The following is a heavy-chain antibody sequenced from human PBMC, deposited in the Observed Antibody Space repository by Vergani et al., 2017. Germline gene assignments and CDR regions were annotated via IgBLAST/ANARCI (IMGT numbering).Heavy chain of an antibody. V-gene: IGHV3-23*01. CDR2: VSGSSATP. Sequence: EVQLLESGGGLVQPGGSLRLSCEASGFSFPGYAMSWVRQAPGKGLEWVSSVSGSSATPYYAESVKGRFIISRDNSKNTLHLQMNSLRADDTAVYYCARAPSSLLDRAGCFQHWGQGTLVTVSS. CDR1: GFSFPGYA. J-gene: IGHJ1*01. CDR3: ARAPSSLLDRAGCFQH. D-gene: IGHD2-2*02.